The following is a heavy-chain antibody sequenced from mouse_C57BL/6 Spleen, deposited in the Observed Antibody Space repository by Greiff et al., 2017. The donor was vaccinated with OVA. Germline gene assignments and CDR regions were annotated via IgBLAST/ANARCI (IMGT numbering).Heavy chain of an antibody. Sequence: EVQLVESGGGLVKPGGSLKLSCAASGFTFSDYGMHWVRQAPEKGLEWVAYISSGSSTIYYADTVKGRFPISRDNAKNTLFLQMTSLRSEDTAMYYCAKNYYGSSYGGFDYWGQGTTLTVSS. CDR1: GFTFSDYG. CDR2: ISSGSSTI. D-gene: IGHD1-1*01. V-gene: IGHV5-17*01. J-gene: IGHJ2*01. CDR3: AKNYYGSSYGGFDY.